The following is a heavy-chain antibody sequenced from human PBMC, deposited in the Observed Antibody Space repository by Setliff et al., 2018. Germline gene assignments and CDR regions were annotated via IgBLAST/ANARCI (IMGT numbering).Heavy chain of an antibody. CDR1: GGSISTYY. CDR3: ARKGISALSGAFDM. J-gene: IGHJ3*02. V-gene: IGHV4-4*07. Sequence: LTCTVSGGSISTYYWSWIRQPAGKGLEWIGRIYTSGSTNYNPSLKSRVTMSVDTSKNQFSLKLSSVTAADTAVYYCARKGISALSGAFDMWGQGTMVTVSS. D-gene: IGHD1-26*01. CDR2: IYTSGST.